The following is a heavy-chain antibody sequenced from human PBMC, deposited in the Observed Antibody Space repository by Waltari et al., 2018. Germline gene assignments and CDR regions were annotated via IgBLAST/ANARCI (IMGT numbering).Heavy chain of an antibody. J-gene: IGHJ1*01. CDR3: ACSRSSSWVEGGYCQH. CDR2: ISAYNGNT. V-gene: IGHV1-18*01. D-gene: IGHD6-13*01. Sequence: QVQLVQSGGEVKKAGASVKVSCKASGYTFTSYGISWVRQAPGQGVEWMGWISAYNGNTNEAQKIQGGCTMTTDTSTSTAYMELMSLRSDDTAVYYCACSRSSSWVEGGYCQHWGQGTLVTVSS. CDR1: GYTFTSYG.